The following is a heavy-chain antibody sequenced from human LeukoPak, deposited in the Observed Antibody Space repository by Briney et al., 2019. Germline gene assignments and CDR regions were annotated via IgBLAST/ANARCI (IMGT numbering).Heavy chain of an antibody. V-gene: IGHV3-23*01. CDR1: GFTFSSYA. Sequence: GGSLRLSCAASGFTFSSYAMSWVRQAPAKGLEWVSAISGSGGSTYYADSVKGRFTIPRDNSKKTLYLQMNSLRAEDTAVYYCAPGPCSSSTCYAAEGYWGQGTLVTVSS. CDR2: ISGSGGST. CDR3: APGPCSSSTCYAAEGY. J-gene: IGHJ4*02. D-gene: IGHD2-2*01.